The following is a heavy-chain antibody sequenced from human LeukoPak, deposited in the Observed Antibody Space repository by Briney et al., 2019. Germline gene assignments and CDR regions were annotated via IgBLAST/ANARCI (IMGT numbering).Heavy chain of an antibody. CDR2: IKQDGSEK. V-gene: IGHV3-7*01. D-gene: IGHD5-24*01. CDR3: ARARGDGYQWYFDL. Sequence: GGSLRLSCAASGFTFSSYWMNWVRQAPGKGLEWVANIKQDGSEKNYVDFVKGRFTVSRDNAKNSLDLQMNSLRAEDTAVYYCARARGDGYQWYFDLWGRGTLVTVSS. J-gene: IGHJ2*01. CDR1: GFTFSSYW.